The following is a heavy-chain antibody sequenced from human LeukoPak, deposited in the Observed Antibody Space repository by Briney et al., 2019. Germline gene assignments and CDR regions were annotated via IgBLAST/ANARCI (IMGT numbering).Heavy chain of an antibody. CDR2: IYYTGTT. V-gene: IGHV4-31*03. Sequence: PSETLSLTCTVSGGSISSGVDYWSLIRQHPGKGLEWIGYIYYTGTTYYNPSLKSRITISVDTSKNQFSLNLSSMTAADTAVYYCARAAWRGSNSRDAFDIWGQGTVVTVSS. D-gene: IGHD4/OR15-4a*01. CDR1: GGSISSGVDY. CDR3: ARAAWRGSNSRDAFDI. J-gene: IGHJ3*02.